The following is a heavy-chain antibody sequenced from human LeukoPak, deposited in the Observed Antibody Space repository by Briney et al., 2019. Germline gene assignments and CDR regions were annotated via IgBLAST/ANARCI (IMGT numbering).Heavy chain of an antibody. J-gene: IGHJ4*02. CDR3: ARVSTGSNYFDY. D-gene: IGHD3-9*01. Sequence: GGSLRLSCAASGFTFSSYTMNWVRQAPGKGLEWVSSISSSSSYIYYADSVKGRFTISRDNAKNSLYLQMNSLRAEDTAVYYCARVSTGSNYFDYWGQGTLVAVSS. CDR1: GFTFSSYT. CDR2: ISSSSSYI. V-gene: IGHV3-21*01.